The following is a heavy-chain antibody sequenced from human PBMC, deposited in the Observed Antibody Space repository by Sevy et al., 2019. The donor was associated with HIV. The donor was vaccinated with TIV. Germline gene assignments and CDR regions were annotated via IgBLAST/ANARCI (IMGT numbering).Heavy chain of an antibody. CDR3: ARDGGGGTTNSGMDV. V-gene: IGHV1-2*06. CDR2: GFPNSGGT. Sequence: ASVKVSCKASGYTFTGDYLHWVRQAPGHGLEWMGRGFPNSGGTNYAQKFQGRVTMTRDTSTSTAYMELSRLRSDDTAVYYCARDGGGGTTNSGMDVWGQGTTVTVSS. D-gene: IGHD1-7*01. CDR1: GYTFTGDY. J-gene: IGHJ6*02.